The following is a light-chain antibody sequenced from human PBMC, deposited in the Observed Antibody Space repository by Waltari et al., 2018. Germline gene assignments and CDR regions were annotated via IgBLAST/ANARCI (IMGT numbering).Light chain of an antibody. CDR2: DAS. V-gene: IGKV3-11*01. Sequence: CRASQRVSTSLAGYQQRPGQAPRLLIFDASDRAKGIPARFTGSGSGTDFTLTISSLEPEDSAVYYCQQRSNWPPLTFGGGTKVEI. J-gene: IGKJ4*01. CDR1: QRVSTS. CDR3: QQRSNWPPLT.